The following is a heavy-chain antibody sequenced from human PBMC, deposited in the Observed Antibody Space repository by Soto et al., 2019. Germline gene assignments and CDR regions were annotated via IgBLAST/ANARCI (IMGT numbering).Heavy chain of an antibody. D-gene: IGHD3-9*01. Sequence: GGSLRLSCAASGFTVSSNYMSWVRQAPGKGLEWVSVIYSGGSTYYADSVKGRFTISRDNSKNTLYLQMNSLRAEDTAVYYCARGDQYYDILTGYSYYYYYGMDVWGQGTT. J-gene: IGHJ6*02. V-gene: IGHV3-53*01. CDR1: GFTVSSNY. CDR3: ARGDQYYDILTGYSYYYYYGMDV. CDR2: IYSGGST.